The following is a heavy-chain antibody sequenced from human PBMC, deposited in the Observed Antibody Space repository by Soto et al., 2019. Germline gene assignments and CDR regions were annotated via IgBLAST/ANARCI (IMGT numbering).Heavy chain of an antibody. CDR3: ARGWGIAAPGPNWFDP. J-gene: IGHJ5*02. CDR2: INPNSGGT. Sequence: VASVKVSCKASGYSLSGYYLHWVRQAPGQGPEWMGWINPNSGGTKYVQKFQGRVTMTRDTSISTVYLELSRLRSADTAVYYCARGWGIAAPGPNWFDPWGQGTLVTVSS. V-gene: IGHV1-2*02. D-gene: IGHD6-13*01. CDR1: GYSLSGYY.